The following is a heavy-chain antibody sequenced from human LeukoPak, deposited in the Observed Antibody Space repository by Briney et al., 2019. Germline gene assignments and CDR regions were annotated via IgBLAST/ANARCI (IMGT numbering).Heavy chain of an antibody. CDR2: ITNGGGGT. J-gene: IGHJ4*02. Sequence: GGSLRLSCAASGFTFSTYAMDWVRQAPGKGLEWVSAITNGGGGTYYADSVKGRFTISRDNSKNTVYLQMDSLRAEDTAVYYCAKHKLGTFDYWGQGALVTVSS. CDR3: AKHKLGTFDY. V-gene: IGHV3-23*01. D-gene: IGHD1-7*01. CDR1: GFTFSTYA.